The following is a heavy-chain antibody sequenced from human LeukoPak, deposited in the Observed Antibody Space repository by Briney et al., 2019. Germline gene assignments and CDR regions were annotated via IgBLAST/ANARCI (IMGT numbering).Heavy chain of an antibody. J-gene: IGHJ4*02. Sequence: ASVKVSCKASGYTFTGYYMHWVRQAPGQGLEWMGWINPNSGGTNFAHKFQGRVTMTRDTSISTAYMELSRLRSDDTAVYYCARIGYGSSTSCRLFDYWGQGTLVTVSS. CDR3: ARIGYGSSTSCRLFDY. CDR2: INPNSGGT. D-gene: IGHD2-2*01. V-gene: IGHV1-2*02. CDR1: GYTFTGYY.